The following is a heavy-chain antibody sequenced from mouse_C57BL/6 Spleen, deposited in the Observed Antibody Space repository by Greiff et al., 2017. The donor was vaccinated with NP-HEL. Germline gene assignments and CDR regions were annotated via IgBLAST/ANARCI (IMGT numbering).Heavy chain of an antibody. CDR3: ASARWPSYAMDY. CDR2: ISYDGSN. J-gene: IGHJ4*01. CDR1: GYSITSGYY. V-gene: IGHV3-6*01. Sequence: DVQLQESGPGLVKPSQSLSLTCSVTGYSITSGYYWNWIRQFPGNKLEWMGYISYDGSNNYNPSLKNRISITRDTSKNQFFLKLNSVTTEDTATYYCASARWPSYAMDYWGQGTSVTVSS. D-gene: IGHD2-3*01.